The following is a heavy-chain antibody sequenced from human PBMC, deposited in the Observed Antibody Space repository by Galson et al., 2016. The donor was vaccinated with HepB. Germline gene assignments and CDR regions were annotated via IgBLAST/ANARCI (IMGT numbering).Heavy chain of an antibody. J-gene: IGHJ3*02. CDR1: SSYV. V-gene: IGHV1-3*01. Sequence: SSYVMHWVRQAPGQRLEWMGWINAGNGDTKYSQKFQGRVTFTSDTSASTAYMQLSRVRSEDTAVYFCARDREIVNFGSGSLVAFDIWGQGTMVTVSS. CDR3: ARDREIVNFGSGSLVAFDI. D-gene: IGHD3-10*01. CDR2: INAGNGDT.